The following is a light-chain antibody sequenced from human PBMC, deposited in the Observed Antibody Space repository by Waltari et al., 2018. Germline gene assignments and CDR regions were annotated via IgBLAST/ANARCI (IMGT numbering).Light chain of an antibody. Sequence: DIRMTQSPSTMSASAGDRVIISCRASQSISKWLDWYQQKPGKAPKLLIYEASTLLSGGPSRFSGTGSGTDFTLTISSLQPDDFATYYCQQYNSYSLLTFGGGTKVEIK. J-gene: IGKJ4*01. CDR3: QQYNSYSLLT. CDR2: EAS. CDR1: QSISKW. V-gene: IGKV1-5*03.